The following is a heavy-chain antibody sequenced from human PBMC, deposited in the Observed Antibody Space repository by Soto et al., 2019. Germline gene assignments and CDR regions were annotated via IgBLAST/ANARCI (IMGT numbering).Heavy chain of an antibody. V-gene: IGHV4-4*02. Sequence: SETLSLTCSVSGVSISSSNWWIWVRQPPGKGLEWIGEIYHSGSTNYNPSLKSRVTISVDKSKNQFSLKLSSVTASDTAMYYCARRAADYQLXXXGGMXXWXXGXTVXVSS. CDR3: ARRAADYQLXXXGGMXX. J-gene: IGHJ6*01. CDR2: IYHSGST. CDR1: GVSISSSNW. D-gene: IGHD6-13*01.